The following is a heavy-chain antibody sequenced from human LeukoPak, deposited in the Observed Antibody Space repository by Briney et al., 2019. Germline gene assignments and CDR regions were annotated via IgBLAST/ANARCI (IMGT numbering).Heavy chain of an antibody. CDR3: ARDGVGYYGSGSYYNRYFDC. J-gene: IGHJ4*02. V-gene: IGHV3-33*01. CDR2: IWYDGSNK. Sequence: GRSLRLSCAASGFTFSSYGMHWVRQAPGKGLEWVAVIWYDGSNKYYADSVKGRFTISRDNSKNTLYLQMNSLRAEDTAVYYCARDGVGYYGSGSYYNRYFDCWGQGTLVTVSS. D-gene: IGHD3-10*01. CDR1: GFTFSSYG.